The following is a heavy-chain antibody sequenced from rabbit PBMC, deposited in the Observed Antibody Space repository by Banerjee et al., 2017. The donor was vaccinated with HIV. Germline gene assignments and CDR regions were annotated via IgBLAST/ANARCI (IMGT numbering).Heavy chain of an antibody. D-gene: IGHD2-1*01. CDR1: GFSFSSGYY. CDR2: INTGTGSA. V-gene: IGHV1S43*01. Sequence: QSLEESGGDLVKPGASLTLTCTASGFSFSSGYYMGWVRQAPGKGLEWIACINTGTGSAWYASWVNGRFTISRSTSLNTVHLKMTRLTAADTATYFCARRSYNDYGDSYYFNLWGPGTLVTVS. J-gene: IGHJ4*01. CDR3: ARRSYNDYGDSYYFNL.